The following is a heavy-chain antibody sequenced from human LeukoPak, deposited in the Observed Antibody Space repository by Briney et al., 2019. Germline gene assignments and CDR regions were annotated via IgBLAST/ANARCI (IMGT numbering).Heavy chain of an antibody. V-gene: IGHV3-23*01. CDR1: GFTFSSYA. Sequence: GGSLRLSCAASGFTFSSYAMSWVRQAPGKGREWVSAISGSGGSTYYADSVKGRFTISRDNSKNTLYLQMNSLRAEDTAVYYCAKEGGNGYYLIYFDYWGQGTLVTVSS. CDR2: ISGSGGST. J-gene: IGHJ4*02. D-gene: IGHD3-3*01. CDR3: AKEGGNGYYLIYFDY.